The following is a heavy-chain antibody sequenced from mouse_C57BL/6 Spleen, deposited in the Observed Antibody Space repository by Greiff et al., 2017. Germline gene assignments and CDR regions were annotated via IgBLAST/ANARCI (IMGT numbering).Heavy chain of an antibody. Sequence: QVQLQQSGAELVKPGASVTISCKASGYAFSSYWMNWVKQRPGTGLEWIGQIYPGDGDTNYNGKFKGKATLTADKSSSTAYMQLSSLTSEDSAVYFWARGYYDYDEGYYYAMDYWGQGTSVTVSS. CDR3: ARGYYDYDEGYYYAMDY. D-gene: IGHD2-4*01. CDR2: IYPGDGDT. V-gene: IGHV1-80*01. CDR1: GYAFSSYW. J-gene: IGHJ4*01.